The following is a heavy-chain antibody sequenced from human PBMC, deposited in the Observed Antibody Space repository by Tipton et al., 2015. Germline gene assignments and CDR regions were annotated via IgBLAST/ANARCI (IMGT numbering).Heavy chain of an antibody. J-gene: IGHJ4*02. CDR3: ARVKVATMLYYFDY. Sequence: TLSLTCTVSGGSTSSGKYYWSWIRQHPGKGLEWIGYIYYSGNTYYNPSLKSRVTISVDTSKSQFSLKLTSVTAADTAVYYCARVKVATMLYYFDYWGQGTLVTV. V-gene: IGHV4-31*03. D-gene: IGHD5-12*01. CDR2: IYYSGNT. CDR1: GGSTSSGKYY.